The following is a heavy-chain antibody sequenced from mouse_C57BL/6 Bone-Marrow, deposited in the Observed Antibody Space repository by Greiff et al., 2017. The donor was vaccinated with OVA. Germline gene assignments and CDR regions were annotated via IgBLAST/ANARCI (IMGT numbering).Heavy chain of an antibody. CDR1: GYSFTSYY. V-gene: IGHV1-66*01. D-gene: IGHD1-1*01. CDR2: LYPGSGNT. Sequence: QVQLQQSGPELVKPGASVKISCKASGYSFTSYYIHWVKQRPGQGLEWIGWLYPGSGNTKYNEKFKGKATLTADTSSSTAYMQLSSLTSEDSAVYYCARSTTVWNYAMDYWGQGTSVTVSS. CDR3: ARSTTVWNYAMDY. J-gene: IGHJ4*01.